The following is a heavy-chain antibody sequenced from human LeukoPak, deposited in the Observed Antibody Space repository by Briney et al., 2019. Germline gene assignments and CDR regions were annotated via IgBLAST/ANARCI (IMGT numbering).Heavy chain of an antibody. D-gene: IGHD1-26*01. J-gene: IGHJ4*02. V-gene: IGHV3-11*04. CDR3: AREGSYSNFDY. Sequence: GGSLRLSCAASGFTFSDYYMSWIRQAPGKGLEWISYISSSAYTIYYADSVKGRFTISRDNAKNSLFLQMNSLRAEDTALYYCAREGSYSNFDYWGQGTLVTVSS. CDR1: GFTFSDYY. CDR2: ISSSAYTI.